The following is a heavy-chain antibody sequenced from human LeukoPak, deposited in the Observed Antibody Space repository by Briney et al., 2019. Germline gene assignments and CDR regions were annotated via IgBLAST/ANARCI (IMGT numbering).Heavy chain of an antibody. CDR2: IIHSGST. J-gene: IGHJ4*02. Sequence: PSETLSLTCAVYGGSFSGYYWSGIRQPPGKGLEWIGEIIHSGSTNYNPSLKSRVTISVDTSKNLFSLKLSSVTAADTAVYYCARGRPPYYDFWSGYSGSSFDYWGQGTLVTVSS. CDR3: ARGRPPYYDFWSGYSGSSFDY. D-gene: IGHD3-3*01. CDR1: GGSFSGYY. V-gene: IGHV4-34*01.